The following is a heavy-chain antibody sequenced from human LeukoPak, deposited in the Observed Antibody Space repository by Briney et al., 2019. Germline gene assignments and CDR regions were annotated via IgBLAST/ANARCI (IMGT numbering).Heavy chain of an antibody. CDR1: GVSISSYY. Sequence: SETLSLTCTVSGVSISSYYWSWIRQPPGKGLEWIGYIYYSGSTNYNPSLKSRVTISVDTSKNQFSLKLSSVTAADTAVYYCARSPSRWLLPTQLWPRYFDLWGRGTLVTVSS. CDR3: ARSPSRWLLPTQLWPRYFDL. D-gene: IGHD3-22*01. CDR2: IYYSGST. V-gene: IGHV4-59*01. J-gene: IGHJ2*01.